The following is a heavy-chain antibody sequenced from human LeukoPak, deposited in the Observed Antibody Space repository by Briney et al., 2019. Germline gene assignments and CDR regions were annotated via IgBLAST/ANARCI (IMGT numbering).Heavy chain of an antibody. J-gene: IGHJ5*02. V-gene: IGHV1-69*13. CDR3: ARREFRGVWYWFDP. D-gene: IGHD3-10*01. CDR2: IIPIFGTA. CDR1: GGTFSSYA. Sequence: ASVKVSCKASGGTFSSYATSWVRQAPGQGLEWMGGIIPIFGTANYAQKFQGRVTITADESTSTAYMELSSLRSEDTAVYYCARREFRGVWYWFDPWGQGTLVTVSS.